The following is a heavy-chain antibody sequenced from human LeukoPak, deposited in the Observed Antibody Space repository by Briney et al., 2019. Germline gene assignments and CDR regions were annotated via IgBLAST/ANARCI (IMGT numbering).Heavy chain of an antibody. CDR1: GYTFTSYD. D-gene: IGHD4-11*01. J-gene: IGHJ6*03. V-gene: IGHV1-8*01. CDR3: ARRHQTTDYYYYYMDV. Sequence: ASVKVSCTASGYTFTSYDINWVRQATGQGLEWMGWMNPNSGNTGYAQKFQGRVTMTRNTSISTAYMELSSLRSEDTAVYYCARRHQTTDYYYYYMDVWGKGTTVTVSS. CDR2: MNPNSGNT.